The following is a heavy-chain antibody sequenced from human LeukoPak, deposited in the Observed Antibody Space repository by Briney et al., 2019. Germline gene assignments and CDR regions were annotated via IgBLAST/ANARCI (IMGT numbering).Heavy chain of an antibody. D-gene: IGHD3-10*01. V-gene: IGHV3-7*01. CDR1: GFPFKGYW. CDR3: ARDGGELWPLDE. CDR2: IKPDGSET. J-gene: IGHJ4*02. Sequence: GGSLRLSCVSSGFPFKGYWMTWVRQSPGKGLDWVANIKPDGSETNYLDSVKGRFTISRDNARDSLFLEMNNLRVDDTAVYYCARDGGELWPLDEWGQGILVTVSS.